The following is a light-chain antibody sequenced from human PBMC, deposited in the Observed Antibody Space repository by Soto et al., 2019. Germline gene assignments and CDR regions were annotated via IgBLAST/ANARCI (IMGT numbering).Light chain of an antibody. J-gene: IGLJ2*01. CDR1: SSDVGSYNL. CDR2: EVS. CDR3: CSYAGSTTHVV. Sequence: QSVLTQPASVSGSPGQSITISCTGTSSDVGSYNLVSWYQQYPGKAPKFIIYEVSKRPSGVSNRFSGSKSGNTASRTISGLQAEDEADYYCCSYAGSTTHVVFGGGTKLTVL. V-gene: IGLV2-23*02.